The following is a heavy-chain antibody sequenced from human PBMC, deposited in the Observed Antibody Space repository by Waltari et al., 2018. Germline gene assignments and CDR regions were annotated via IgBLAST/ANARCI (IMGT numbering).Heavy chain of an antibody. CDR1: GGSISSSSYY. CDR3: ARGRSAGYWYFDL. D-gene: IGHD6-13*01. CDR2: IYYSGST. J-gene: IGHJ2*01. Sequence: QLQLQESGPGLVKPSETLSLTCTVSGGSISSSSYYWGWIRQPPGKGLEWIGSIYYSGSTYYNPSLKSRVTISVETSNNQFSLKLRSVTAADTAVYYCARGRSAGYWYFDLWGRGTLSTVSS. V-gene: IGHV4-39*01.